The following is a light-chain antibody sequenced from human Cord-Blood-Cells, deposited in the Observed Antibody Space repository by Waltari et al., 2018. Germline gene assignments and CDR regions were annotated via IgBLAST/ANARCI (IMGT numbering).Light chain of an antibody. CDR3: QQYNNWPRT. CDR2: GAS. V-gene: IGKV3-15*01. J-gene: IGKJ1*01. CDR1: QGVSSN. Sequence: EIVMTQSPATLSVSPGERATLSCRASQGVSSNLAWYQQKPGQAPRLLSYGASTRATGIPARFSGRGSGTEFTRTISSLQSEDFAVYYCQQYNNWPRTFGQGTKVEIK.